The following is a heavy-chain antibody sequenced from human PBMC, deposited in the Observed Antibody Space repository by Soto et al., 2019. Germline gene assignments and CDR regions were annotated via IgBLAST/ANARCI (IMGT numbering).Heavy chain of an antibody. CDR2: FSSGGGGT. J-gene: IGHJ4*02. CDR3: TTANRYCSGANCFTFDY. D-gene: IGHD2-15*01. Sequence: PGGSLRLSCTASGFTFSNYAMSWVRQAPGKGLEWVSTFSSGGGGTYYADSVKGRFTISRDNSKNTLSLQMNSLRAEDTAVYYCTTANRYCSGANCFTFDYWGLGTLVTISS. V-gene: IGHV3-23*01. CDR1: GFTFSNYA.